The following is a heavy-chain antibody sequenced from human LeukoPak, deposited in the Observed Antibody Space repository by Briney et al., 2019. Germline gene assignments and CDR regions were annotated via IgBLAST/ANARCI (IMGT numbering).Heavy chain of an antibody. V-gene: IGHV1-18*01. CDR2: ISAYNGNT. CDR1: GYTFTSYG. CDR3: ARDRIQLWSWADAFDI. Sequence: GASVKVSCKASGYTFTSYGISWVRQAPGQGLEWMGWISAYNGNTNYAQKLQGRVTMTTDTSTSTAYMELRSLRSDDTAVYYCARDRIQLWSWADAFDIWGQGTMVTVSS. J-gene: IGHJ3*02. D-gene: IGHD5-18*01.